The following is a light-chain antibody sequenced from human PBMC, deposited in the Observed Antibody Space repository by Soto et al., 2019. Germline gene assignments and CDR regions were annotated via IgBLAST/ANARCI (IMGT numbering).Light chain of an antibody. Sequence: EIVLTKSPATLSLSPGERATLSCRASQSVTTYLAWYQQRPDQAPRLLIYDASNRATGIPARFSGSGSGTDFTLTISSLEPEDFAVYYCQQRSNWPLTFGGGTKVEIK. V-gene: IGKV3-11*01. J-gene: IGKJ4*01. CDR3: QQRSNWPLT. CDR1: QSVTTY. CDR2: DAS.